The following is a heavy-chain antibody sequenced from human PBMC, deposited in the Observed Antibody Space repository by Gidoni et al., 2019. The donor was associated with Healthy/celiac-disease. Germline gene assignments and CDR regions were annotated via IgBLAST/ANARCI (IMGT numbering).Heavy chain of an antibody. CDR3: ARDGKRGWLTADFDY. V-gene: IGHV3-21*01. J-gene: IGHJ4*02. D-gene: IGHD3-10*01. CDR2: ISRSSSYI. Sequence: EVQLVVSGGGLVKPGGSLSLSCAASGFTFSSYSMNWVRQAAGKGLGGVSSISRSSSYIYYADSVKGRFTISRDNAKNSLYLKMNSLRAEDTAVYYCARDGKRGWLTADFDYWGQGTLVTVSS. CDR1: GFTFSSYS.